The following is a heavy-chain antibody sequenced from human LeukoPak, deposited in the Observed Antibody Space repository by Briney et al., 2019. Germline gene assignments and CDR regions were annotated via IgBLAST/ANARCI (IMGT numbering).Heavy chain of an antibody. D-gene: IGHD3-10*01. CDR1: GGSFSGYY. V-gene: IGHV4-34*01. J-gene: IGHJ5*02. CDR3: ARGWYYGSGSYYSFVTKNWFDP. Sequence: SETLSLTCAVYGGSFSGYYWSWIRQPPGKGLEWIGEINHSGSTNYNPSLKSRVTISVDTSKNQFSLKLSSVTAADTAVYYCARGWYYGSGSYYSFVTKNWFDPWGQGTLVTVSS. CDR2: INHSGST.